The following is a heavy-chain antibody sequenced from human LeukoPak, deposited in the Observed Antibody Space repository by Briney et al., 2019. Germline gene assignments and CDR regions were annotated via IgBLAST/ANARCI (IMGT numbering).Heavy chain of an antibody. J-gene: IGHJ4*02. Sequence: GGSLRLSCVASGLTFSGQWMSWVRQAPGKGLEWVSYISSSDSTIYYADSVKGRFTISRDNAKNSLYLQMNSLRAEDTAVYYCARDRGSSSYTDYWGQGTLVTVSS. CDR1: GLTFSGQW. CDR2: ISSSDSTI. D-gene: IGHD6-6*01. V-gene: IGHV3-11*01. CDR3: ARDRGSSSYTDY.